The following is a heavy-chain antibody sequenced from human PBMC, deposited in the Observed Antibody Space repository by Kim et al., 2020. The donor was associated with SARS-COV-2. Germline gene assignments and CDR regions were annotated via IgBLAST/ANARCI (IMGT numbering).Heavy chain of an antibody. CDR1: GFTFSSYG. Sequence: GGSLRLSCAASGFTFSSYGMHWVRQAPGKGLEWVAVISYDGSNKYYADSVKGRFTISRDNSKNTLYLQMNSLRAEDTAVYYCAKQIDFWSGYYSYYYMDVWGKGTTVTVSS. CDR2: ISYDGSNK. D-gene: IGHD3-3*01. V-gene: IGHV3-30*18. J-gene: IGHJ6*03. CDR3: AKQIDFWSGYYSYYYMDV.